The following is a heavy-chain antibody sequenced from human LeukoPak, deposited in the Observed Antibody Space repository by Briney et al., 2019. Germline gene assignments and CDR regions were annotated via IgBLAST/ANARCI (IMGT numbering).Heavy chain of an antibody. CDR3: AKDQGSIAAPVDY. D-gene: IGHD6-6*01. Sequence: GGSLRLSCAASGFTFSSYGMHWVRQAPGKGLEWVAVISYDGSNKYYADSVKGRLTISRDNSKNTLYLQMNSLRAEDTAVYYCAKDQGSIAAPVDYWGQGTLVTVSS. CDR1: GFTFSSYG. V-gene: IGHV3-30*18. J-gene: IGHJ4*02. CDR2: ISYDGSNK.